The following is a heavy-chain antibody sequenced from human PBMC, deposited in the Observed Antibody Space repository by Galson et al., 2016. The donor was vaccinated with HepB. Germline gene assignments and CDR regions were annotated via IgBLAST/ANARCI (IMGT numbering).Heavy chain of an antibody. D-gene: IGHD3-16*01. Sequence: SLRLSCADSGFTFSIEAMYWVRQAPDKGLEFVAATSYDGETKYYADSVRGRFTISRDNSKNTPYLQMNSLRVEDTALYYCAKDWGLGVWGQGTTVTVSS. CDR1: GFTFSIEA. J-gene: IGHJ6*02. CDR3: AKDWGLGV. CDR2: TSYDGETK. V-gene: IGHV3-30-3*02.